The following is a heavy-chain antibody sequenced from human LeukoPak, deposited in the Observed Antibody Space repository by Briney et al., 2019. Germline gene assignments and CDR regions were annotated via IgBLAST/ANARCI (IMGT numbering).Heavy chain of an antibody. CDR2: IYSSGST. Sequence: PSETLSLTCTVSGGSISSYYWSWIRQPSEKGLEWIGYIYSSGSTDYNPSLKSRVTISVDTSKNQFSLRLSSVTAADTAVYYCVRHGNSSVYSRTFYYGMDVWGQGTTVTVSS. CDR3: VRHGNSSVYSRTFYYGMDV. J-gene: IGHJ6*02. D-gene: IGHD3-22*01. V-gene: IGHV4-59*08. CDR1: GGSISSYY.